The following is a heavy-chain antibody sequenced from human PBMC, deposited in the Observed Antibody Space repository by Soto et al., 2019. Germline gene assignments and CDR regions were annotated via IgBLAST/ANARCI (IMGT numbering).Heavy chain of an antibody. Sequence: SETLSLTCAVYGGSFSGYYLSWIRQPPGKGLEWIGEINHSGSTNYNPSLKSRVTISVDTSKNQFSLKLSSVTAADTAVYYCARGAGVRYFDWLSPLIYYYGMDVWGQGTTVTVSS. V-gene: IGHV4-34*01. CDR2: INHSGST. J-gene: IGHJ6*02. D-gene: IGHD3-9*01. CDR1: GGSFSGYY. CDR3: ARGAGVRYFDWLSPLIYYYGMDV.